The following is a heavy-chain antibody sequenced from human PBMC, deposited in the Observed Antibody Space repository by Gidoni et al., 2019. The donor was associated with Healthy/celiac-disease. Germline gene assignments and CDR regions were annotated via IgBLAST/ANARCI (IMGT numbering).Heavy chain of an antibody. V-gene: IGHV3-23*01. CDR1: GFTFSSYA. J-gene: IGHJ6*02. Sequence: EVQLLESGGGLVQPGGSLRLSCAASGFTFSSYAMRWVRQAPGKGLEWVSAISGSGGSTYYADSVKGRFTISRDNSKNTLYLQMNSLRAEDTAVYYCAKRYYDFWSGPGEGWGMDVWGQGTTVTVSS. CDR2: ISGSGGST. CDR3: AKRYYDFWSGPGEGWGMDV. D-gene: IGHD3-3*01.